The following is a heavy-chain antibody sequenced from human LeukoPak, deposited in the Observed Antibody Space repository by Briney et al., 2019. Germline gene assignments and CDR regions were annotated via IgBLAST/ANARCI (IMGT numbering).Heavy chain of an antibody. Sequence: GGSLRLSCAASGFPFSSYAMTWVRQAPGKGLEWVAVIAYGGTYTHHADSLKGRFTISRDNSRDTLYLQINSLRPEDTALYYCARNKAITAFFGMDVWGQGTTIIVSS. CDR3: ARNKAITAFFGMDV. CDR1: GFPFSSYA. D-gene: IGHD2/OR15-2a*01. V-gene: IGHV3-30*03. J-gene: IGHJ6*02. CDR2: IAYGGTYT.